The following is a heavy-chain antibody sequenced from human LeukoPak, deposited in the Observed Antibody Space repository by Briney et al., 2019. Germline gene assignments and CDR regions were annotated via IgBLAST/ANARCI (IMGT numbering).Heavy chain of an antibody. J-gene: IGHJ4*02. CDR1: GFIFSRYT. CDR3: TRDEDEELVRDY. V-gene: IGHV3-21*01. Sequence: GGSLRLSCAATGFIFSRYTMNWVRQAPGKGLEWVSSISSTSTYIYYADSVKGRFTVSRDNAKKSLYLQMNSLRADDTAVYYCTRDEDEELVRDYWGQGTLVTVSS. CDR2: ISSTSTYI. D-gene: IGHD6-13*01.